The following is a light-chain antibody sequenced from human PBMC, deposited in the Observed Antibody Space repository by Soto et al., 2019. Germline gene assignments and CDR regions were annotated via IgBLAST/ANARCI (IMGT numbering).Light chain of an antibody. Sequence: QSALTQPASVSGSPGQSITISCTGASSDVGSYNLVSWYQQYPGKAPKLLIYEGSKRPSGVSTRFSGSKSGSTASLTISGLQPEDEAEYYCCSYAGSNTVVFGGGTKLTVL. CDR2: EGS. V-gene: IGLV2-23*01. CDR3: CSYAGSNTVV. CDR1: SSDVGSYNL. J-gene: IGLJ3*02.